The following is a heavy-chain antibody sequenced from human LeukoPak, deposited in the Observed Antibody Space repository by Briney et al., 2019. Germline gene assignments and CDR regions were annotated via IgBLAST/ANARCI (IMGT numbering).Heavy chain of an antibody. V-gene: IGHV3-23*01. D-gene: IGHD6-13*01. CDR1: GFTFSSYA. J-gene: IGHJ4*02. Sequence: PGGSPRLSCAASGFTFSSYAMSWVRQAPGKGLEWVSAISGSCGSTYYADSVKGRFTISRDNSKNTLYLQMNSLRAEDTAVYYCAKAGIAAAGTFDYWGQGTLVTVSS. CDR2: ISGSCGST. CDR3: AKAGIAAAGTFDY.